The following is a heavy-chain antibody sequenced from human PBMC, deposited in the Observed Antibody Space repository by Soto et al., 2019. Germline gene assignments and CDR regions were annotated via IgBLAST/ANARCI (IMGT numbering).Heavy chain of an antibody. CDR1: GFTFATYA. J-gene: IGHJ4*02. D-gene: IGHD3-9*01. Sequence: EVQLLESGGGLIQPGGSQRLSCAASGFTFATYAMTWVRQAPGKGLEWVASISGGGESTYYADSVKGRFSLSRDNSKNTLYLQMSSLRVDDTAVYYCASFGWTGRSSGDWGQGTLVTVSS. CDR2: ISGGGEST. V-gene: IGHV3-23*01. CDR3: ASFGWTGRSSGD.